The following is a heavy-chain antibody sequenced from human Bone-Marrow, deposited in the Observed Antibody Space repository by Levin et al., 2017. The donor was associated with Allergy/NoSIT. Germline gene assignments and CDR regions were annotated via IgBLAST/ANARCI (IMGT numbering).Heavy chain of an antibody. CDR1: GFTFSSYG. CDR2: IWYDGSNE. V-gene: IGHV3-33*01. J-gene: IGHJ4*02. Sequence: GGSLRLSCVASGFTFSSYGMHWIRQTPDKGLEWVAFIWYDGSNEHYANSVKGRFTISRDDSKNTLYLHMDSLKADDTAVYYCARDGPDANWGQGTLVTVSS. D-gene: IGHD1-14*01. CDR3: ARDGPDAN.